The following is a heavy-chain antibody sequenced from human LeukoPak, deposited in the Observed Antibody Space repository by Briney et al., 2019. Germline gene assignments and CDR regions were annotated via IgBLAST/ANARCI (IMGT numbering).Heavy chain of an antibody. V-gene: IGHV3-7*01. J-gene: IGHJ4*02. CDR2: IIQDGSAK. Sequence: GGSLRLTCAASGFRFSDHWMTWVRQAPGKGLEWVANIIQDGSAKYYADSVKGRFTISRDNAKSSLDLQMNSLRTEDTAVYYCARDGGRREDHWGQGTLVTVSS. CDR3: ARDGGRREDH. CDR1: GFRFSDHW. D-gene: IGHD3-16*01.